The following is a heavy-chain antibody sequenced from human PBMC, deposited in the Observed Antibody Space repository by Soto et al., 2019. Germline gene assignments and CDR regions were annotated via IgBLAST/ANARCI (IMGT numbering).Heavy chain of an antibody. Sequence: QVQLQESGPGLVKPSQTLSLTCTVSGGSVSSGGQYWSWIRQHPGKGLEWIGNIYYSGDTYYNPSLRSRITISVDTSRNQFSLSLSSVTAAATAVYYCARRHPRFSVGLWGRGTLLTVSS. D-gene: IGHD4-17*01. V-gene: IGHV4-31*03. CDR1: GGSVSSGGQY. CDR2: IYYSGDT. CDR3: ARRHPRFSVGL. J-gene: IGHJ2*01.